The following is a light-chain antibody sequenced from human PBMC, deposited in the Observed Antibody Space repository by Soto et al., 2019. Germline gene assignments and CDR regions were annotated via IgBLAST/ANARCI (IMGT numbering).Light chain of an antibody. Sequence: EIVLTQSPATLSVSPGERATLSCRASQSVSSNLAWYQQKPGQAPSLLIYGASTRATGVPARFSGSGSGTEFTLTISSLMSDDSAVYYCQQYNGWPTFGQGTKVE. V-gene: IGKV3-15*01. J-gene: IGKJ1*01. CDR1: QSVSSN. CDR2: GAS. CDR3: QQYNGWPT.